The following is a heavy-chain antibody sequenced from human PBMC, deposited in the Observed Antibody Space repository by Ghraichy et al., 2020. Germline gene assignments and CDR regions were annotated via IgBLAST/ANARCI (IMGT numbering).Heavy chain of an antibody. CDR3: ARSSVHGEYVFEY. D-gene: IGHD3-16*01. Sequence: SQTLSLTCSVSGGSISSYYWSWIRQPPGKGLGWIGYIFYGGSTKYNPALKSRVTTSIDTSKNQFSLKLNSVTAADTAVYFCARSSVHGEYVFEYWGQGALVTVSS. CDR2: IFYGGST. J-gene: IGHJ4*02. CDR1: GGSISSYY. V-gene: IGHV4-59*01.